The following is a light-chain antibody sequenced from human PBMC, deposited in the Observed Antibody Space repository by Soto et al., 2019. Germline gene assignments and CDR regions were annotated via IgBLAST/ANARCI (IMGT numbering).Light chain of an antibody. CDR2: DVT. V-gene: IGLV2-11*01. Sequence: QSSLTQPRSVSASPGQSVTIPCTGTSSDVGRYDYVSWYQQHPGKAPKLIVYDVTERPSGVPDRFSGSKSGNTASLTISGLQAEDEADYSCCSFAGSYSYAFGTGTKVTVL. J-gene: IGLJ1*01. CDR1: SSDVGRYDY. CDR3: CSFAGSYSYA.